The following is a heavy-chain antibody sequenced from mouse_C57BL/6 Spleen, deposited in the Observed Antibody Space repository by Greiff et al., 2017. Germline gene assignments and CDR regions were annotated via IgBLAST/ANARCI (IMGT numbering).Heavy chain of an antibody. CDR3: ARSGGFAY. J-gene: IGHJ3*01. CDR1: GYTFTSYG. D-gene: IGHD3-1*01. Sequence: VKVVESGAELARPGASVKLSCKASGYTFTSYGISWVKQRTGQGLEWIGEIYPRSGNTYYNEKFKGKATLTADKSSSTAYMELRSLTSEDSAVYFCARSGGFAYWGQGTLVTVSA. V-gene: IGHV1-81*01. CDR2: IYPRSGNT.